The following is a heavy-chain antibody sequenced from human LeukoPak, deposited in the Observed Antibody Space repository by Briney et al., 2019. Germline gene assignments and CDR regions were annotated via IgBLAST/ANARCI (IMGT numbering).Heavy chain of an antibody. J-gene: IGHJ4*02. CDR1: GFTFSSYW. D-gene: IGHD2-2*01. Sequence: PGGSLRLSCAASGFTFSSYWMSWVRQAPGKGLEWVANIKQDGSEKYYVDSVKGRFTISRDNAKNSLYLQMNSLRAEDTAVYYCAKLKRGGYQLLWGRPYYFDYWGQGTLVTVSS. CDR3: AKLKRGGYQLLWGRPYYFDY. CDR2: IKQDGSEK. V-gene: IGHV3-7*03.